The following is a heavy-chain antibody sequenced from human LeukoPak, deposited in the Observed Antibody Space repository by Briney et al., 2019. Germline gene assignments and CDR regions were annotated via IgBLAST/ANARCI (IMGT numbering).Heavy chain of an antibody. CDR3: VRHDRAEADMST. Sequence: GGSLRLSCVASGFIFSRNWMAWIRQAPGKGLEWVANIKEDGSGKYYVDSVKGRFTISRDNAKNSLYLQMNSLRAEDTALYYCVRHDRAEADMSTWGQGTPVTVSS. CDR2: IKEDGSGK. CDR1: GFIFSRNW. J-gene: IGHJ4*02. V-gene: IGHV3-7*01. D-gene: IGHD2-2*01.